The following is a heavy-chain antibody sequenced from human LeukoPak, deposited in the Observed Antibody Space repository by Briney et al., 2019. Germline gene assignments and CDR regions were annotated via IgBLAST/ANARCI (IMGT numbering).Heavy chain of an antibody. D-gene: IGHD5-12*01. V-gene: IGHV4-61*05. Sequence: PSETLSLTCTVSGGSISSSSYYWGWIRRPPGKGLEWIGYIYYSGSTNYNPSLKSRVTISVDTSKNQFSLKLSSVTAADTAVYYCARIVRYSGYDLGYFDYWGQGTLVTVSS. CDR1: GGSISSSSYY. J-gene: IGHJ4*02. CDR2: IYYSGST. CDR3: ARIVRYSGYDLGYFDY.